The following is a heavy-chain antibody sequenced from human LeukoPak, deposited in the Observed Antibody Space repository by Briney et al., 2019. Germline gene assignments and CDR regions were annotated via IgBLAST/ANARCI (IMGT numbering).Heavy chain of an antibody. CDR2: IGSSGGST. V-gene: IGHV3-23*01. CDR1: GFNFITAA. CDR3: VKDIQLST. D-gene: IGHD5-24*01. Sequence: VGSLRLSCAASGFNFITAAMTWVRQAPGKGLEWVSLIGSSGGSTYYADSVKGRFTISRDNSNHTLSLQMNSLRVEDTAIYYCVKDIQLSTWGLATMATVSS. J-gene: IGHJ3*01.